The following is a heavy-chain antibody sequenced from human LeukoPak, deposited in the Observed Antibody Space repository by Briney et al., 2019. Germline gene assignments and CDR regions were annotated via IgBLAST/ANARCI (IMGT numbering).Heavy chain of an antibody. Sequence: PGGSLRLSCTASGFTFSTYAMSWVRQDPGKGLEWVSAITDSGGNTYYAAPVKGRFTISRDNSKITLYLQMNSLRAEDTAVYYCARAGHCTNGICYTADFDYWGQGTLVTVSS. CDR3: ARAGHCTNGICYTADFDY. V-gene: IGHV3-23*01. CDR2: ITDSGGNT. CDR1: GFTFSTYA. J-gene: IGHJ4*02. D-gene: IGHD2-8*01.